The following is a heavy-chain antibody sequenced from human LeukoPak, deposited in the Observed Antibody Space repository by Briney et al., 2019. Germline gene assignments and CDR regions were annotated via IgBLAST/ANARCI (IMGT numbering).Heavy chain of an antibody. V-gene: IGHV3-48*03. D-gene: IGHD1-26*01. J-gene: IGHJ5*02. CDR1: GFSFSSYE. CDR2: ISTSGHNI. CDR3: ARVGAAVSFDL. Sequence: GGSLRLSCAASGFSFSSYEANWVRQAPGKGPEWVSYISTSGHNIFYADPVKGRFTISRDNAKNSLYLQMNSLRAEDTAVYFCARVGAAVSFDLWGQGTLVTVSS.